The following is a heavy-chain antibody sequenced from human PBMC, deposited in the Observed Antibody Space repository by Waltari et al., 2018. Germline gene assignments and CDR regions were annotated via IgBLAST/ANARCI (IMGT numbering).Heavy chain of an antibody. CDR2: IYYSGGT. CDR3: ARGGYVFDYYYYYGMDV. D-gene: IGHD5-12*01. J-gene: IGHJ6*02. CDR1: GGSISSGGYY. Sequence: QVQLQESGPGLVKPSQTLSLTCTVSGGSISSGGYYWSWIRQHPGKGLEWIGYIYYSGGTYYNPSLKSLVTISVDTSKNQFSLKLSAVTAADTAVYYCARGGYVFDYYYYYGMDVWGQGTTVTVSS. V-gene: IGHV4-31*01.